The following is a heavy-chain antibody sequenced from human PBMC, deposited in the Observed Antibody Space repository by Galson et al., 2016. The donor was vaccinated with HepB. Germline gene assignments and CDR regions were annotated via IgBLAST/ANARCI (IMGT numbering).Heavy chain of an antibody. D-gene: IGHD6-13*01. J-gene: IGHJ4*02. CDR2: ISYDGSKK. Sequence: SLRLSCAASGFTFSNYGMHWVRQAPGKGLEWVAVISYDGSKKYYADSVKGRFTISRDNSKNTLYLQMNSLRAEDTAVYYCAKERGLAAAGRPLDYWGQGTLVTVSS. V-gene: IGHV3-30*18. CDR3: AKERGLAAAGRPLDY. CDR1: GFTFSNYG.